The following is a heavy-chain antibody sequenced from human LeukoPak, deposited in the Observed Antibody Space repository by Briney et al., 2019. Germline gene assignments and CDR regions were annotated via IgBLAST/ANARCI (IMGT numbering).Heavy chain of an antibody. V-gene: IGHV1-2*02. CDR3: ARDLAVADLNWFDP. Sequence: ASVKVSCKASGYTFTSYDINWVRQATGQGLEWMGWINPNSGGTNYAQKFQGRVTMTRDTSISTAYMELSRLRSDDTAVYYCARDLAVADLNWFDPWGQGTLVTVSS. CDR2: INPNSGGT. J-gene: IGHJ5*02. CDR1: GYTFTSYD. D-gene: IGHD6-19*01.